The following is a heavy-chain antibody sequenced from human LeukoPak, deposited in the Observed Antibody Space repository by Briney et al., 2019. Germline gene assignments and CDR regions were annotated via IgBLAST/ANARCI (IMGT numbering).Heavy chain of an antibody. CDR3: ARHFHPAQNTVGFFDL. Sequence: GDSLKISCQSSGYNFTPYWIGWVRQRPGKGLEWMGITFAGYSLTLYSPSFQGQVTISVDKCVSTTYLQWGSLKASDTAIYYCARHFHPAQNTVGFFDLWGRGTLVTVSA. V-gene: IGHV5-51*01. CDR2: TFAGYSLT. J-gene: IGHJ2*01. CDR1: GYNFTPYW. D-gene: IGHD4-23*01.